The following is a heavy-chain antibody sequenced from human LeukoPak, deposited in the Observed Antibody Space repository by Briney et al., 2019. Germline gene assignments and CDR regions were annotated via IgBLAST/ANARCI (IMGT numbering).Heavy chain of an antibody. Sequence: SETLSLTCTVSLDSTTSNFWSWVRQSPGKGLEWIGEIHRSGSPNYNPSLQSRVTISIDRSRNQVALELSSVTAADTAVYYCAREILGGFNPGAYWGQGTLVTVSS. CDR3: AREILGGFNPGAY. CDR2: IHRSGSP. D-gene: IGHD1-14*01. J-gene: IGHJ4*02. V-gene: IGHV4-4*02. CDR1: LDSTTSNF.